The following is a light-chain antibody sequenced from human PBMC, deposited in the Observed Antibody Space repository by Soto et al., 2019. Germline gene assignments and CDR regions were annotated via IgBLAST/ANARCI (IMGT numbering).Light chain of an antibody. CDR3: QQYNSHPWT. Sequence: DIQMTQSPSTLSASVGDRVTLTCRASQSISSWLAWYHQKPGKAPKLLISDASSLESGVPSSFSGSESGIEFTLTSISLQPDDVATYYCQQYNSHPWTFGQGTKVDI. J-gene: IGKJ1*01. CDR1: QSISSW. CDR2: DAS. V-gene: IGKV1-5*01.